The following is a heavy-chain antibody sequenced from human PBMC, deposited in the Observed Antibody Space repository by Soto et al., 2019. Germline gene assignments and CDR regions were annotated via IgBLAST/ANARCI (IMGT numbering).Heavy chain of an antibody. CDR3: ARGVDCSGGSCYNFDY. J-gene: IGHJ4*02. Sequence: ASVKVSCKASGYTFTSYDINWVRQATGQGLEWMGWMNPNSGSTGYAQKFQGRVTMTRNTSISTAYMELSSLRSEDTAVYYCARGVDCSGGSCYNFDYWGQGTLVTVSS. V-gene: IGHV1-8*01. CDR2: MNPNSGST. D-gene: IGHD2-15*01. CDR1: GYTFTSYD.